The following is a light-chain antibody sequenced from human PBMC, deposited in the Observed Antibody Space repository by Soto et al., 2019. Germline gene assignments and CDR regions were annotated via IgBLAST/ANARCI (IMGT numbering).Light chain of an antibody. V-gene: IGKV3-20*01. CDR3: QQYGSLPYT. CDR2: GAS. Sequence: ENVLTQSPGTLSLSPGERATLSCRASQNVDNNFLAWYQHKPGQPPRLLIFGASISAAGIPDRFSGSGSGTDFTLSISRLEPEDFVVYHCQQYGSLPYTFGQGTKLYI. CDR1: QNVDNNF. J-gene: IGKJ2*01.